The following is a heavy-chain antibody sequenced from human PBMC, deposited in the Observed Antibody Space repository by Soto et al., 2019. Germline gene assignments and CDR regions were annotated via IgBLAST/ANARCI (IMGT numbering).Heavy chain of an antibody. CDR3: AKDSGYNYGYFSWFDP. V-gene: IGHV4-39*07. CDR2: IYYSGST. J-gene: IGHJ5*02. D-gene: IGHD5-18*01. Sequence: SETLSLTCTVSGGSISSSSYYWGWIRQPPGKGLEWIGSIYYSGSTYYNPSLKSRVTISVDTSKSQFSLKLSSVTAADTAVYYCAKDSGYNYGYFSWFDPSGQGTLVTVSS. CDR1: GGSISSSSYY.